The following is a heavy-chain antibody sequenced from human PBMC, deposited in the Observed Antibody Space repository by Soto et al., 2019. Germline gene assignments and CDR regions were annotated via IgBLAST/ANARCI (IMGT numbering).Heavy chain of an antibody. V-gene: IGHV4-31*03. CDR3: ARDHIVVVPAASNHYYYYGMDV. D-gene: IGHD2-2*01. Sequence: PSETLSLTCTVSGGSISSGGYYWSWIRQHPGKGLEWIGYIYYSGSTYYNPSLKSRVTISVDTSKNQFSLKLSSVTAADTAVYYCARDHIVVVPAASNHYYYYGMDVWGQGTTVTVSS. J-gene: IGHJ6*02. CDR1: GGSISSGGYY. CDR2: IYYSGST.